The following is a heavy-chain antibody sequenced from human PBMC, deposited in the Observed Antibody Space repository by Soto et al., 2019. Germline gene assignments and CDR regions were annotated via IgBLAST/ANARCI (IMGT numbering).Heavy chain of an antibody. Sequence: PSETLSLTCTVSGGSISSYYWSWIRQPPGKGLEWIGYIYYSGSTNYNPSLKSRVTISVDTSKNQFSLKLSSVTAADTAVYYCARTPHSSGWDDYYYYMDVWGKGTTFTVSS. J-gene: IGHJ6*03. CDR2: IYYSGST. CDR1: GGSISSYY. D-gene: IGHD6-19*01. V-gene: IGHV4-59*08. CDR3: ARTPHSSGWDDYYYYMDV.